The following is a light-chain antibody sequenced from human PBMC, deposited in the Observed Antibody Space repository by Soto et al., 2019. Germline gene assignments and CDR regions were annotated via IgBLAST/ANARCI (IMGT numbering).Light chain of an antibody. CDR2: DVS. Sequence: HSVLTQARSVSGFPGQSVSISCTGTSSDVGGYNYVSWYQHHPGKAPKLMIYDVSQRPSGVPDRFSGSKSGNTASLTISGLQAEDEADYYCCSYAGIYTYVFGTGTKVTVL. J-gene: IGLJ1*01. CDR1: SSDVGGYNY. V-gene: IGLV2-11*01. CDR3: CSYAGIYTYV.